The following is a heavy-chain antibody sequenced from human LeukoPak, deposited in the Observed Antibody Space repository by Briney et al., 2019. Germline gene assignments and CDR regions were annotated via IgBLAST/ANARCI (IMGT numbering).Heavy chain of an antibody. J-gene: IGHJ4*02. Sequence: PSETLSLTCTVSGGSISSYYWSWIRQPPGKGLEWIGYIYYSGSTNYNPSLKSRVTISVDTSKNQFSLKLSSVTAADTAVYYYARGGRDGYNYGYWGQGTLVTVSS. V-gene: IGHV4-59*01. CDR2: IYYSGST. D-gene: IGHD5-24*01. CDR1: GGSISSYY. CDR3: ARGGRDGYNYGY.